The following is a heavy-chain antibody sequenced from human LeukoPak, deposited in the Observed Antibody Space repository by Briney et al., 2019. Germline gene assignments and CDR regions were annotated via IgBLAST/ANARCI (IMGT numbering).Heavy chain of an antibody. CDR1: GFMFHDHG. CDR2: INWDGGST. D-gene: IGHD6-19*01. Sequence: GGSLRLSCGGSGFMFHDHGMSWVRQVAGKGLEWVSGINWDGGSTGYADSVKGRFTIPRDNAKKSLYLQMNSLRAEDTALYYCAGGDRNGWYFDFWGQGTLVTVSS. CDR3: AGGDRNGWYFDF. J-gene: IGHJ4*02. V-gene: IGHV3-20*04.